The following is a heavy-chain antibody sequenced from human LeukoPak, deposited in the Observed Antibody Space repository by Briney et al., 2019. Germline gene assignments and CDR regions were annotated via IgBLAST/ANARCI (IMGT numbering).Heavy chain of an antibody. D-gene: IGHD2-15*01. CDR3: AKDLIYVGLSTPGD. CDR2: MSGSGGST. Sequence: GGSLRLSCAASGFTFSSYAMSWVRQAPGKGLEWVSAMSGSGGSTYYADSVKGRFTISRDNSKNTLYLQMNSLRAEDTAVYYCAKDLIYVGLSTPGDWGQGTLVTVSS. J-gene: IGHJ4*02. CDR1: GFTFSSYA. V-gene: IGHV3-23*01.